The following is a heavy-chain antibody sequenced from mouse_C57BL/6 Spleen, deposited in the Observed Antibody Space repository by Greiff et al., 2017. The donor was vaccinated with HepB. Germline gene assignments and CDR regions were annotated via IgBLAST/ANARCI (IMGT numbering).Heavy chain of an antibody. CDR3: ARAYYGSSSNWYFDV. D-gene: IGHD1-1*01. CDR1: GYTFTSYW. V-gene: IGHV1-69*01. J-gene: IGHJ1*03. CDR2: IDPSDSYT. Sequence: VQLQQSGAELVMPGASVKLSCKASGYTFTSYWMHWVKQRPGNGLEGIGEIDPSDSYTNYNQKFKGKSTLTVDKSSSTAFMQRSSLTSEDSAVYYCARAYYGSSSNWYFDVGGTGPTVTVSS.